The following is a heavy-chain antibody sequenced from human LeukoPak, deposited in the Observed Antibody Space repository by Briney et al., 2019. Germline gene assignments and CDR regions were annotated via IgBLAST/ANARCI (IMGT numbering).Heavy chain of an antibody. V-gene: IGHV1-69*13. CDR3: AREGQYSSGWYRADRFDY. Sequence: SVKVSCNASGGTFSNYAISWVRQAPGQGLEWMGGIIPIFGTANYAQKFQGRVTITADESTSAAYMELSSLRSDDTAVYYCAREGQYSSGWYRADRFDYWGQGTLVTVSS. D-gene: IGHD6-19*01. J-gene: IGHJ4*02. CDR2: IIPIFGTA. CDR1: GGTFSNYA.